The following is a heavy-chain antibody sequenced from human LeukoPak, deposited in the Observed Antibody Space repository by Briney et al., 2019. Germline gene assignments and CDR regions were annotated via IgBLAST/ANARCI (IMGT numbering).Heavy chain of an antibody. V-gene: IGHV1-18*01. Sequence: ASVKVSCKASGYTFTSYGISWVRQAPGQGLEWMGWISAYNGNTNYAQKRQGRVTMTTDTSTSTAYMELRSLRSDDTAVYYCARVWQQLGIDAFDIWGQGTMVIVSS. CDR1: GYTFTSYG. J-gene: IGHJ3*02. CDR3: ARVWQQLGIDAFDI. D-gene: IGHD6-13*01. CDR2: ISAYNGNT.